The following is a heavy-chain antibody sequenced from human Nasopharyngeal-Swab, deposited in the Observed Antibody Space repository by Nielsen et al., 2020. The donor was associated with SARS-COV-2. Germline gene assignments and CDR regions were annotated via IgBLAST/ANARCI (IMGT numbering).Heavy chain of an antibody. CDR2: INPNSGGT. J-gene: IGHJ6*02. Sequence: WVRQAPGQGLEWMGWINPNSGGTNYAQKFQGRVTMTRDTSISTAYMELSRLRSDDTAVYYCARDQYSGYDSSYYYYGMDVWGQGTTVTAP. CDR3: ARDQYSGYDSSYYYYGMDV. V-gene: IGHV1-2*02. D-gene: IGHD5-12*01.